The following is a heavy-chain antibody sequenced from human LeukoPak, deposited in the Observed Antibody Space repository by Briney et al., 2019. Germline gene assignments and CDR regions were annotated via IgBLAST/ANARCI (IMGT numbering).Heavy chain of an antibody. J-gene: IGHJ4*02. CDR2: IYTSGST. V-gene: IGHV4-4*07. CDR3: ARDATGNREFDY. D-gene: IGHD1-1*01. CDR1: GGSISGYY. Sequence: SETLSLTCSVSGGSISGYYWSWIRQPAGKGLEWIGRIYTSGSTNYNPSLKSRVTMSVDTSKNQFSLNLRSVTAADTAVYYCARDATGNREFDYWGQGTLVTVSS.